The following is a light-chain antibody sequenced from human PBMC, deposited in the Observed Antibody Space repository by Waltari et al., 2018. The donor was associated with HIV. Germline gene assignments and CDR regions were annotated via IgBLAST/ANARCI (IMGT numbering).Light chain of an antibody. CDR1: GSDGGGYKL. J-gene: IGLJ1*01. CDR2: MVT. V-gene: IGLV2-23*02. CDR3: CSFSTKPFV. Sequence: QSALTQPASVSGSPGQSITISCAGTGSDGGGYKLVPWYQHHPGKAPKLLIYMVTERPSGVSNRFSGSKSGNTASLTIAGLRPEDEADYYCCSFSTKPFVCGTGTTVTVL.